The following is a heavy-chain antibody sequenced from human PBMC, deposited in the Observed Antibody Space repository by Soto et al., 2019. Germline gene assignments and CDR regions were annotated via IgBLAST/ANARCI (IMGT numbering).Heavy chain of an antibody. D-gene: IGHD5-12*01. CDR1: GGSVSSGSYY. CDR3: ARDEAYGGYDWFDP. V-gene: IGHV4-61*01. Sequence: PSETLSLTCTVSGGSVSSGSYYWSWIRQPPGKGLEWIGYIYYSGSTNYNPSLKSRVTISVDTSKNQFSLKLSSVTAADTAVYYCARDEAYGGYDWFDPWGQGTLVTVSS. CDR2: IYYSGST. J-gene: IGHJ5*02.